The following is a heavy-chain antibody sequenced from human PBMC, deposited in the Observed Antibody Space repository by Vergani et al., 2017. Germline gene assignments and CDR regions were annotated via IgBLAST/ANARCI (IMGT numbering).Heavy chain of an antibody. J-gene: IGHJ5*02. CDR2: TWYDGNNK. D-gene: IGHD2-21*01. CDR1: GFTFNQYG. V-gene: IGHV3-33*06. CDR3: AKELRLLDERFDP. Sequence: QAQLVESGGGVVQPGRSLRLSCAASGFTFNQYGMHWVRQAPGKGLEWVAVTWYDGNNKQYADSVKGRFTISRDNSKSTMYLQMNSLRDEYTGVYYRAKELRLLDERFDPWGQGTLVTVSS.